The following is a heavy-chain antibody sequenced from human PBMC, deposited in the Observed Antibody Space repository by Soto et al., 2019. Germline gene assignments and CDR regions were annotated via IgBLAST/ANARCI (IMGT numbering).Heavy chain of an antibody. J-gene: IGHJ5*02. CDR1: GYTLTELS. V-gene: IGHV1-24*01. CDR2: FDPEDGET. Sequence: GASVKVSCKVSGYTLTELSMHWVRQAPGKGLEWMGGFDPEDGETIYAQKFQGRVTMTEDTSTDTAYMELSSLRSEDTAVYYCATSLLLTGPLTWWFDPWGQGTLVTVSS. D-gene: IGHD3-9*01. CDR3: ATSLLLTGPLTWWFDP.